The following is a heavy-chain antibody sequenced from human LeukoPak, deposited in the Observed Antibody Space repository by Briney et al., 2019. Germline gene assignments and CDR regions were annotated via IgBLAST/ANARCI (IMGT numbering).Heavy chain of an antibody. Sequence: GGSLRLSCAASGFTLSSYSMNWVRQAPGKGLEWVANIKQDGSEKYYVDSVKGRFTISRDNAKNSLYLQMNSLRAEDTAVYYCARGGYDSSGISCWGQGTLVTVSS. J-gene: IGHJ4*02. CDR3: ARGGYDSSGISC. D-gene: IGHD3-22*01. CDR1: GFTLSSYS. V-gene: IGHV3-7*01. CDR2: IKQDGSEK.